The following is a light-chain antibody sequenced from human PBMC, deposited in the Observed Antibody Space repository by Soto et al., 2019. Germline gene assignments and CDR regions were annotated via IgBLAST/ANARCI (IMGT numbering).Light chain of an antibody. CDR2: AVS. J-gene: IGKJ4*01. CDR3: KQSSAFPLT. Sequence: IQMTQSPSSVSASVGDRVTITCRASQGINNWLAWYQQKPGKAPELLIYAVSYLQSGVPSRFSGSGSGTDFTLTISSLQPEDFATYFCKQSSAFPLTFGGATKVDIK. CDR1: QGINNW. V-gene: IGKV1-12*01.